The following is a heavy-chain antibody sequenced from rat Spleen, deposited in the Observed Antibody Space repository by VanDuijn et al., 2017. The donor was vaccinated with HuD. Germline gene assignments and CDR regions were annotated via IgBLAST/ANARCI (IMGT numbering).Heavy chain of an antibody. J-gene: IGHJ4*01. D-gene: IGHD1-1*01. CDR1: GFTFSNYD. CDR2: ISYDGSST. CDR3: TTANYYSGDDYVMDA. V-gene: IGHV5-20*01. Sequence: EVQLVESGGGLVQPGRSLKLSCAASGFTFSNYDMAWVRQAPTKGLEWVASISYDGSSTYYRDSVKGRFTISRDNAKSTLYLQMDSLRSEDTATYYCTTANYYSGDDYVMDAWGQGASVTVSS.